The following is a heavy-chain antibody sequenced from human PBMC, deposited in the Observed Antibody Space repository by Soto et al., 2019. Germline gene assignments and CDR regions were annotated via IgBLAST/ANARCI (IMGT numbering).Heavy chain of an antibody. J-gene: IGHJ3*02. CDR2: IYYSGST. V-gene: IGHV4-39*01. Sequence: QLQLQESGPGLVKPSETLSLTCTVSGGSISSSSYYWGWIRQPPGKGLEWIGSIYYSGSTYYNPSLKSRVTISVDTSKNQFSLKLSSVTAADTAVYYCARSEERWKLDIWGQGTMVTVSS. CDR3: ARSEERWKLDI. D-gene: IGHD1-1*01. CDR1: GGSISSSSYY.